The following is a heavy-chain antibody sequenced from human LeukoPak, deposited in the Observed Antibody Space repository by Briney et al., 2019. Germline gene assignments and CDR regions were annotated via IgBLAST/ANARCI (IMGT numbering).Heavy chain of an antibody. Sequence: GGSLRLSCAASGFTFEYYGMHWVRQAPGKGLEWVAVISFDGSSEYYSDSVKGRFTISRDRSKNMVHLQMNSLRAEDTAVYYCVRDQSKNSDDTSGYYDYWGQGTLVTVSS. V-gene: IGHV3-30*03. D-gene: IGHD3-22*01. CDR2: ISFDGSSE. CDR1: GFTFEYYG. CDR3: VRDQSKNSDDTSGYYDY. J-gene: IGHJ4*02.